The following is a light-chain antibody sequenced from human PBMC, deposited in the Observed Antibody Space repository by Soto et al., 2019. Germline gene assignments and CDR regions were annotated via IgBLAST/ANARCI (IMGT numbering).Light chain of an antibody. CDR3: QHHGTS. V-gene: IGKV3-20*01. Sequence: EIVLTQSPGTLALSPGERATLSCRASQRFSNSQLAWYQHKPGQAPRLLIYGASSRATGIPDRFSGSGSGTDFTLTISRLEPEDFAVYYCQHHGTSFGGGTKVEIK. CDR1: QRFSNSQ. CDR2: GAS. J-gene: IGKJ4*01.